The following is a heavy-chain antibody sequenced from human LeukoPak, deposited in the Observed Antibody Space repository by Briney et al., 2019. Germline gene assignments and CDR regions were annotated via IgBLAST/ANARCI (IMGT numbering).Heavy chain of an antibody. CDR2: INWNGGST. CDR3: AKDRWDSSGYSH. CDR1: GFTFDDYG. V-gene: IGHV3-20*04. J-gene: IGHJ4*02. Sequence: GGSLRLSCAASGFTFDDYGMSWVRQAPGKGLEWVSGINWNGGSTGYADSVKGRFTISRDNSKNTLYLQMNSLRAEDTAVYYCAKDRWDSSGYSHWGQGTLVTVSS. D-gene: IGHD3-22*01.